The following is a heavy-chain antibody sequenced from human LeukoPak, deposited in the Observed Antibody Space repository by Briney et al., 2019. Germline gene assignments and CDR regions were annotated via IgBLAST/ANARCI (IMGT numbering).Heavy chain of an antibody. D-gene: IGHD6-19*01. CDR2: ISSSSGTI. CDR3: TRDWAGMDYYYGMDV. V-gene: IGHV3-48*01. CDR1: GFTFSGYS. J-gene: IGHJ6*02. Sequence: GGSLRLSCAASGFTFSGYSMNWVRQVPGKGLEWISYISSSSGTIQYATSVKGRFTISRDNAKNSLFLQMNSLRAEDTAVYYCTRDWAGMDYYYGMDVWGQGTTVTVSS.